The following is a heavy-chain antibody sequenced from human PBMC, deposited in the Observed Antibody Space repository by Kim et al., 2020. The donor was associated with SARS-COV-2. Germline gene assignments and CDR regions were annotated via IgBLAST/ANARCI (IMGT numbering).Heavy chain of an antibody. Sequence: GGSLRLSCSASGFTFSTYAMHCVRQAPGKGLECVSGISDNGGSTYYADSVKGRFTISRDNSKNTLYLQMSSLRAEDTAMYYCVKGGGSGWYFSWDYWGQGTLVTVSS. CDR1: GFTFSTYA. D-gene: IGHD6-19*01. J-gene: IGHJ4*02. CDR2: ISDNGGST. V-gene: IGHV3-64D*06. CDR3: VKGGGSGWYFSWDY.